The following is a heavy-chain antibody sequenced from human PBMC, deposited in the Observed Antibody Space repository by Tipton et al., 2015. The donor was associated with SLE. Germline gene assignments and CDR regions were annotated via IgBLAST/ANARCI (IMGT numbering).Heavy chain of an antibody. CDR2: ISGSGGST. D-gene: IGHD3-22*01. Sequence: GSLRLSCAASGFTFSHYAMTWVRQAPGKGLEWVSGISGSGGSTYYPDSVKGRFTISRDNSKNTVYLQMNSLRAEDTAVYYCAKAPGWAYDTSGSLYFDYWGQGTLVTVSS. J-gene: IGHJ4*02. CDR3: AKAPGWAYDTSGSLYFDY. CDR1: GFTFSHYA. V-gene: IGHV3-23*01.